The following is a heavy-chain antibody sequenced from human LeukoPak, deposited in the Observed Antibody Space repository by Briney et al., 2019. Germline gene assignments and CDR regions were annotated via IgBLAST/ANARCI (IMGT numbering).Heavy chain of an antibody. CDR2: INPRDSDT. V-gene: IGHV5-51*01. CDR1: GYGFTSKW. Sequence: GESLKISCKGSGYGFTSKWIGWVRQMPGKGLEWMGIINPRDSDTRYSPSFQGQVTISADKSITTAYLQWSSLKASDTAMYYCARHAGRVFGVVSYYYYYYYMDVWGKGTTVTVSS. CDR3: ARHAGRVFGVVSYYYYYYYMDV. D-gene: IGHD3-3*01. J-gene: IGHJ6*03.